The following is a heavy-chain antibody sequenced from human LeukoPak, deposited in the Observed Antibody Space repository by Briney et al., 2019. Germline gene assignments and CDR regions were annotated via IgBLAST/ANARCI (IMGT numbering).Heavy chain of an antibody. CDR3: ARDSDSGYGPFAS. Sequence: PGGSLRLSCAASGFTVSNNYMSWVRQAPGKGLEWGSVIHSGGTTNYADSVQGRFTISRDNSKTTVYLHMNSLRAEDTAVYYCARDSDSGYGPFASWGQGTLVTVSS. D-gene: IGHD5-12*01. CDR1: GFTVSNNY. CDR2: IHSGGTT. J-gene: IGHJ4*02. V-gene: IGHV3-53*01.